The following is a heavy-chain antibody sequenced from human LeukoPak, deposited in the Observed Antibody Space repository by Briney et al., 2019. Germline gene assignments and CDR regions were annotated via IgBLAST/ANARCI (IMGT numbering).Heavy chain of an antibody. CDR3: ARESPTDCSGGSCYSRDAFDI. CDR2: IYYGGTT. V-gene: IGHV4-59*12. J-gene: IGHJ3*02. CDR1: GGSISSYY. D-gene: IGHD2-15*01. Sequence: SETLSLTCTVSGGSISSYYWSWIRQPPGKGLEWIGYIYYGGTTNYNPSLKSRVTISVDTSKNQFSLKLSSVTAADTAVHYCARESPTDCSGGSCYSRDAFDIWGQGTMVTVSS.